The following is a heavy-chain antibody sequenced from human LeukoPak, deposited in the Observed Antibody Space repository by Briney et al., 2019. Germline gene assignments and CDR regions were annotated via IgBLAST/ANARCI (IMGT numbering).Heavy chain of an antibody. CDR1: GYTFTGYF. J-gene: IGHJ4*02. D-gene: IGHD3-22*01. V-gene: IGHV1-2*02. Sequence: GASVNVSCKASGYTFTGYFLHWVRQAPGQGLEWMGWINPNTGGTYYSQTFQGRVTMTRDTSISTAYMELSSLRSDDTAFYYCARYTYFSANSGYILDNWGQGTLVTVSS. CDR3: ARYTYFSANSGYILDN. CDR2: INPNTGGT.